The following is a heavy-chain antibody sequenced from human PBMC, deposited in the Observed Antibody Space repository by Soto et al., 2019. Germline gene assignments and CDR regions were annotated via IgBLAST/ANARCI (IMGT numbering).Heavy chain of an antibody. V-gene: IGHV1-18*01. CDR1: GYTFSRYG. Sequence: QGQLVQSGPEVKKPGASVKVSCKASGYTFSRYGISWVRQAPGQGLEWMGWVSGYNGDTKYAQKVQGRVTMTIDTXXXXXXXXXXXXXXXXXXXXXXXXXXXXXXXXXXXDVWGQGTTVTVSS. J-gene: IGHJ6*02. CDR3: XXXXXXXXXXXXXDV. CDR2: VSGYNGDT.